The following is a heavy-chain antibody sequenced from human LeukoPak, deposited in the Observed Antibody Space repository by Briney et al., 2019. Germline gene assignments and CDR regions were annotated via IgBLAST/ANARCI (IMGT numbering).Heavy chain of an antibody. CDR2: ISSSRSTI. CDR1: GFTFSSYG. Sequence: GGSLRLSCAASGFTFSSYGMNWARQAPGKGLEWVSYISSSRSTIYYADSAKGRFTISRDNAKNSLYLQMNSLRAEDTAVYYCAHSVGATDPFDYWGQGTLVTVSS. V-gene: IGHV3-48*04. D-gene: IGHD1-26*01. J-gene: IGHJ4*02. CDR3: AHSVGATDPFDY.